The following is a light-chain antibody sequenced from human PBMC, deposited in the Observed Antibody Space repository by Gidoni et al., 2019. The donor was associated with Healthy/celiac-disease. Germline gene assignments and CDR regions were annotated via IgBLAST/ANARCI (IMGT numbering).Light chain of an antibody. V-gene: IGKV4-1*01. CDR2: WAS. CDR1: QSVLYSYNHENY. CDR3: QQYYNTPWT. J-gene: IGKJ1*01. Sequence: DIVMTQSPDSLAVSLVERATINCKSSQSVLYSYNHENYLAWYQQNPGQPPKLLIYWASTRESGVPDRVSGSGSGTDFTRTISSLQAEDVAVYYCQQYYNTPWTFGQGTKVEIK.